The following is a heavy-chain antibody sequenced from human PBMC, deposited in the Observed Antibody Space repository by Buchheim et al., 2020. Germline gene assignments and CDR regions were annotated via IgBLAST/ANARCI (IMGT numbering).Heavy chain of an antibody. J-gene: IGHJ6*02. CDR1: GFTFSSYA. CDR2: ILYDGTNK. D-gene: IGHD2-15*01. CDR3: AKQVVVAATRYYHGMDV. Sequence: QVQLVESGGGVVQPGRSLRLSCAASGFTFSSYAMHWVRQAPGKGLEWVAVILYDGTNKYYGDSVKGRFTISRDNSKNTLYLQMDSLRAEDTAVYYCAKQVVVAATRYYHGMDVWGQGTT. V-gene: IGHV3-30*18.